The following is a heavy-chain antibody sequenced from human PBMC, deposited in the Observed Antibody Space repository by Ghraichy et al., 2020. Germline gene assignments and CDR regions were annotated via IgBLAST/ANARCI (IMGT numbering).Heavy chain of an antibody. D-gene: IGHD5-24*01. V-gene: IGHV3-23*01. CDR2: FSSGGGST. Sequence: GESLRLSCAASGFTFSSYAMTWVRQAPGKGLEWVSSFSSGGGSTYYADSVKGRFTISRDNSKNTLYLQMNSLRAEDTAVYYCAKGRYYFDYWGQGTLVTVSS. CDR1: GFTFSSYA. J-gene: IGHJ4*02. CDR3: AKGRYYFDY.